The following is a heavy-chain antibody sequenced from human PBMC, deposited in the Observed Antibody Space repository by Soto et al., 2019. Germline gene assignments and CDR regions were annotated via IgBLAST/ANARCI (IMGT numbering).Heavy chain of an antibody. CDR1: DDSITSGAYY. J-gene: IGHJ4*02. Sequence: HLQLQESGPRLIKPSETLSLTCTVSDDSITSGAYYWGLIRQPPGKGLEWIGTIQYRGSTYYNPSLKSRVTMSLDTSKNQYSLRPTSVTAAAGAVYVCAGMFWFGDLLFVYGGQGTRVTVSS. CDR3: AGMFWFGDLLFVY. D-gene: IGHD3-10*01. CDR2: IQYRGST. V-gene: IGHV4-39*01.